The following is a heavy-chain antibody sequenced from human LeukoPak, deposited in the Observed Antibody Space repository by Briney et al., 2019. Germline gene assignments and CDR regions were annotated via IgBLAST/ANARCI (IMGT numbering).Heavy chain of an antibody. D-gene: IGHD4-17*01. V-gene: IGHV4-39*06. J-gene: IGHJ6*03. CDR2: INYRGAV. Sequence: SETLSLTCTVSDGSTTGTRYYWGWFRQTPGKGPEWIGNINYRGAVYYNPSLRSRATISLDTSKNQFPLRLTSVTAADTAVYFCARVTKYDNSRNNYYMDVRGKGTTVTVSS. CDR1: DGSTTGTRYY. CDR3: ARVTKYDNSRNNYYMDV.